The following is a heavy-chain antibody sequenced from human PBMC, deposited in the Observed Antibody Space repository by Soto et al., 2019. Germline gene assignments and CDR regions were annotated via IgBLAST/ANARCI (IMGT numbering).Heavy chain of an antibody. CDR2: ISSDGSNK. CDR1: GFSFTNYG. V-gene: IGHV3-30*03. D-gene: IGHD6-13*01. J-gene: IGHJ4*02. CDR3: AAGLYFFDY. Sequence: QVQLVESGGGVVQPGRSLTLSCAASGFSFTNYGMHWVRQAPGKGLDWVALISSDGSNKYYPDSVKGRFTISRDNSKNTLYLKMNSLRSEDAAVYYCAAGLYFFDYCGQGTLVAVSS.